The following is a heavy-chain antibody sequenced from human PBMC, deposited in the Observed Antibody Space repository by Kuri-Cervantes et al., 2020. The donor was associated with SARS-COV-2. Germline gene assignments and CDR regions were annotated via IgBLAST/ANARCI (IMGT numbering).Heavy chain of an antibody. CDR3: ARVRGFDSNYYYYYYMDV. J-gene: IGHJ6*03. Sequence: ESLKISCTVSGGSISSYYWGWIRQPPGKGLEWIGSIYYSGSTYYNPSLKSRVTISVDTSKNQFSLKLSSVTAADTAVYYCARVRGFDSNYYYYYYMDVWGKGTTVTVSS. CDR2: IYYSGST. V-gene: IGHV4-39*07. D-gene: IGHD4-11*01. CDR1: GGSISSYY.